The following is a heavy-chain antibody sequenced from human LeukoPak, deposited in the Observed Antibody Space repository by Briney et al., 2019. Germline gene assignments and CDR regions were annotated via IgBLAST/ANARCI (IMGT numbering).Heavy chain of an antibody. Sequence: PGGSLRLSCAASGFTFSSYSMNWVRQAPGKGLEWVSSISSSSSYIYYADSVKGRFTISRDNAKNSLYLQMNSLRAEDMAVYYCARRSGSYSLDAFDIWGQRTMVTVSS. CDR1: GFTFSSYS. V-gene: IGHV3-21*01. CDR3: ARRSGSYSLDAFDI. J-gene: IGHJ3*02. D-gene: IGHD1-26*01. CDR2: ISSSSSYI.